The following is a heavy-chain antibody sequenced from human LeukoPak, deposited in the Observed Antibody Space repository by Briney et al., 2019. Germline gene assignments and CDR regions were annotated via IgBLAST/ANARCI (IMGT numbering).Heavy chain of an antibody. CDR1: GYTFTSYA. V-gene: IGHV1-3*01. D-gene: IGHD1-26*01. CDR2: INAGNGNT. CDR3: VRDRTRWELLRFALDY. J-gene: IGHJ4*02. Sequence: ASVKVSCKASGYTFTSYAMHWVRQAPGQRLEWMGWINAGNGNTKYSQKFQGRVTITRDTSASTAYMELSSLRSEDTAVYYCVRDRTRWELLRFALDYWGQGTLVTVSS.